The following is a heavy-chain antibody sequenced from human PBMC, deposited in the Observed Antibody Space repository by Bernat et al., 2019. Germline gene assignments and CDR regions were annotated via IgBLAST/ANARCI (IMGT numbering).Heavy chain of an antibody. Sequence: LQLVESGGGLVKPGGSLRLSCAASGFTFSSYSMNWVRQAPGKGLEWVSSISSSSTYIYYADSVKGRFTISRDNAKNSLYLQMNSLRADDTAVYYCASGFLVVVPAAIGYWGQGTLVTVSS. CDR1: GFTFSSYS. CDR3: ASGFLVVVPAAIGY. J-gene: IGHJ4*02. V-gene: IGHV3-21*01. CDR2: ISSSSTYI. D-gene: IGHD2-2*01.